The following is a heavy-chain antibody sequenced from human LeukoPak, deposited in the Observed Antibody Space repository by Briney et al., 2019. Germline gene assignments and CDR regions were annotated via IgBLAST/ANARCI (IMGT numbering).Heavy chain of an antibody. CDR3: ARGGVTTAHLDY. V-gene: IGHV4-4*07. CDR2: IYTTGST. Sequence: SETLSLTCTVSGGSISSYYWSWIRQPAGKGLEWIGRIYTTGSTNYNPSLKSRVTMSVDTSKNQFSLKLTSVTAADTAVYYCARGGVTTAHLDYWGQGTLVTVSS. J-gene: IGHJ4*02. D-gene: IGHD4-11*01. CDR1: GGSISSYY.